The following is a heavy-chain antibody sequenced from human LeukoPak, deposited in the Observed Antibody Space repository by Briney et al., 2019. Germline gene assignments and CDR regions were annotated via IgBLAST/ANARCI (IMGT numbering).Heavy chain of an antibody. Sequence: PSETLSLTCTVSGGSISSYYWSWIRQPPGKGLEWIGYIYYSGSTNYNPSLKSRVTISVDTSKNQFSLKLSSVTAADTAVYYCAREIRTTVTSYYFDYWGQGTLVTVSS. J-gene: IGHJ4*02. CDR1: GGSISSYY. V-gene: IGHV4-59*12. D-gene: IGHD4-17*01. CDR3: AREIRTTVTSYYFDY. CDR2: IYYSGST.